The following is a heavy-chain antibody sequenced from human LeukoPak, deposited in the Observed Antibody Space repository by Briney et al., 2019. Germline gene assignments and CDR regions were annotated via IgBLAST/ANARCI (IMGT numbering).Heavy chain of an antibody. D-gene: IGHD2-2*01. CDR3: AARGGVPAAAGNWYFDL. CDR1: GFTFTTSA. Sequence: SVKVSCKASGFTFTTSAVQWVRQARGQRLEWIGWIVVGSGNTNYAQKFQERVTITRDMSTSTAYMELSSLRSEDTGVYYCAARGGVPAAAGNWYFDLWDRGTLVTVSS. J-gene: IGHJ2*01. V-gene: IGHV1-58*01. CDR2: IVVGSGNT.